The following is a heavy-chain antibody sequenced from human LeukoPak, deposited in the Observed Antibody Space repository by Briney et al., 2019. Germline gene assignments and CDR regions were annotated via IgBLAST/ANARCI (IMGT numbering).Heavy chain of an antibody. CDR3: AREGTSGWYYFDY. CDR2: INSDGRST. Sequence: PGGSLRLSCAASGLTFSTYWMHWVRQASGKGLVWVSRINSDGRSTTYADFVKGRFTISRDNAKNTLYLQMNSLRAEDTAVYYCAREGTSGWYYFDYWGQGTLVTVSS. J-gene: IGHJ4*02. D-gene: IGHD6-19*01. CDR1: GLTFSTYW. V-gene: IGHV3-74*01.